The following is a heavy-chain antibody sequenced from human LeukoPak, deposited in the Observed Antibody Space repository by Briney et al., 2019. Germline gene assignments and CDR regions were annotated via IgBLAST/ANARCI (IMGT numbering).Heavy chain of an antibody. V-gene: IGHV3-23*01. Sequence: PGGSLRLSCAASGFTFSSYWMSWVRQAPGKGLEWVSSISGRGANTHYADSVKGRFTISGDYSKNTLNLQMNSLRAEDTAVYYCAKSGRVFDTSGYYWFPNWGQGILVTVSS. J-gene: IGHJ4*02. CDR2: ISGRGANT. D-gene: IGHD3-22*01. CDR3: AKSGRVFDTSGYYWFPN. CDR1: GFTFSSYW.